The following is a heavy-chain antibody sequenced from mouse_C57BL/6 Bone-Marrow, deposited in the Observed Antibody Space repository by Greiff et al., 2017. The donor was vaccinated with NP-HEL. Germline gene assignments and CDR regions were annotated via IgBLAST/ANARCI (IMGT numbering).Heavy chain of an antibody. J-gene: IGHJ3*01. CDR3: AKGLAVAKAY. CDR2: IDPSDSYT. D-gene: IGHD1-1*01. Sequence: VQLQQPGAELVTPGASVKLSCKASGYTFTSYWMHWVKQRPGQGLEWIGEIDPSDSYTNYNQKFKGKSTLTVDKSSSTAYMQLSSLTSEDSAVYYCAKGLAVAKAYWGQGTLVTVSA. CDR1: GYTFTSYW. V-gene: IGHV1-69*01.